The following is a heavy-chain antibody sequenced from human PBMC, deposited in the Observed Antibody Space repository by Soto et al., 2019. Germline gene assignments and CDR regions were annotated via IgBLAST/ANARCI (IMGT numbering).Heavy chain of an antibody. CDR2: IYYSGST. CDR3: ARPYYDSGSFDY. CDR1: GGSISSSSYY. D-gene: IGHD3-22*01. J-gene: IGHJ4*02. V-gene: IGHV4-39*01. Sequence: QLQLQESGPGLVKPSETLSLTCTVSGGSISSSSYYWGWIRQPPGKGLEWIGSIYYSGSTYYNPSLKSRVTISVDTSKNQFSLKLSSVTAADTAVYYCARPYYDSGSFDYWGQGTLVTVSS.